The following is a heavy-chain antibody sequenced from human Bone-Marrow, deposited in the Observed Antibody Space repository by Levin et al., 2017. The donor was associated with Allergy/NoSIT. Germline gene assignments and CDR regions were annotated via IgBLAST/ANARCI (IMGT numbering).Heavy chain of an antibody. CDR2: ISYDGSNK. D-gene: IGHD4-23*01. CDR1: GFTFSSYA. J-gene: IGHJ6*02. Sequence: GGSLRLSCAASGFTFSSYAMHWVRQAPGKGLEWVAVISYDGSNKYYADSVKGRFTISRDNSKNTLYLQMNSLRAEDTAVYYCARVGVMTTVDLYGMDVWGQGTTVTVSS. CDR3: ARVGVMTTVDLYGMDV. V-gene: IGHV3-30-3*01.